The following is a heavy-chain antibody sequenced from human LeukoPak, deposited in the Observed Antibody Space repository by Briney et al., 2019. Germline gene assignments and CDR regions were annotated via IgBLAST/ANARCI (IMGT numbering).Heavy chain of an antibody. V-gene: IGHV4-59*11. D-gene: IGHD1-26*01. Sequence: SETLSLTCTVSGGSISGHYWSWIRQPPGEGLEWIGFVSYSGNTNYNPSLNGRVTISLDTSKSQFSLSLNSVTAADTAVYFCARGGASSRYFGYWGQGTLVTVSS. CDR2: VSYSGNT. J-gene: IGHJ4*02. CDR1: GGSISGHY. CDR3: ARGGASSRYFGY.